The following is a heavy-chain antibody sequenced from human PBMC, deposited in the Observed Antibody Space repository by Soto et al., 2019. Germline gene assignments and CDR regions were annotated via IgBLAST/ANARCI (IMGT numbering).Heavy chain of an antibody. CDR2: IFWDDEK. CDR1: GFSLSTRRVG. V-gene: IGHV2-5*02. D-gene: IGHD6-13*01. J-gene: IGHJ5*02. Sequence: SGPKLGNPTQPLTLTCTFSGFSLSTRRVGVGWIRQPPGKALEWLALIFWDDEKPYSPSLKSRLTISKDTSKSQVVLTMTNMDPVDTATYYCARILPPSRKQQLFDPWGQGTLVTVSS. CDR3: ARILPPSRKQQLFDP.